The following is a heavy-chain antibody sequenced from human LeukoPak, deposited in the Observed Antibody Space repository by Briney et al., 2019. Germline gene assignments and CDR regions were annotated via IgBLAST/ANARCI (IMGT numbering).Heavy chain of an antibody. CDR1: GGSISSYY. Sequence: KPSETLSLTCTVSGGSISSYYWSWIRQPPGKGLEWIGYIYYSGSTNYNPSLKSRVTISVDTSKNQFSLKLSSVTAADTAVYYCARDAVAGSRPNYATGFNWFDPWGQGTLVTVSS. D-gene: IGHD6-19*01. V-gene: IGHV4-59*01. CDR3: ARDAVAGSRPNYATGFNWFDP. CDR2: IYYSGST. J-gene: IGHJ5*02.